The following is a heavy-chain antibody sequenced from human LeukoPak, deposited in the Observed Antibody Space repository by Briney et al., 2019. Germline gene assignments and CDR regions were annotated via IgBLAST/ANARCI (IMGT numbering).Heavy chain of an antibody. CDR3: AKDLEYCSSTSCYPNWFDP. CDR2: IRYDGSNK. Sequence: GGSLRLSCAASGFTFSGYGMHWVRQAPGKGLEWVAFIRYDGSNKYYADSAKGRFTISRDNSKNTLYLQMNSLRAEDTAVYYCAKDLEYCSSTSCYPNWFDPWGQGTLVTVSS. J-gene: IGHJ5*02. CDR1: GFTFSGYG. D-gene: IGHD2-2*01. V-gene: IGHV3-30*02.